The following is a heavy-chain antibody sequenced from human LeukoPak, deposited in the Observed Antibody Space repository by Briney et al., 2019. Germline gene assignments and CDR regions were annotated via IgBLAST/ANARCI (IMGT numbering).Heavy chain of an antibody. CDR3: AKEGRSTTPGY. Sequence: GGSLRLSCAASGFTFSYYEMNWVRQAPGKGLEWVSYISNSGATIYYADSVKGRFTISRDNAKSSLFLQMNSLRAEDTAVYFCAKEGRSTTPGYWGQGTLVTVSS. J-gene: IGHJ4*02. CDR1: GFTFSYYE. D-gene: IGHD6-13*01. CDR2: ISNSGATI. V-gene: IGHV3-48*03.